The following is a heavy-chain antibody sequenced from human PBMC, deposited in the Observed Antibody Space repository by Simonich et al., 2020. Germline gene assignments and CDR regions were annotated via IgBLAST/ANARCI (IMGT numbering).Heavy chain of an antibody. CDR1: GFTFDDYA. J-gene: IGHJ1*01. V-gene: IGHV3-9*01. CDR3: AKDIAAAGAEYFQH. D-gene: IGHD6-13*01. Sequence: EVQLVESGGGLVQPGRSLRLSCAASGFTFDDYAMHWVRQAPGKGLGWVSGISWNSGSIGYADSVKGRFTISRDNAKNSLYLQMNSLRAEDTALYYCAKDIAAAGAEYFQHWGQGTLVTVSS. CDR2: ISWNSGSI.